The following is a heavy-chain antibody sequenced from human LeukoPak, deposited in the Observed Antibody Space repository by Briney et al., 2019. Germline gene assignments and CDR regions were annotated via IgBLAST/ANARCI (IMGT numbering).Heavy chain of an antibody. J-gene: IGHJ4*02. Sequence: GGSLRLSCAASGFTFSSYGMSWVGQAPGKGVEGVSVISGSGGSTYYAASVKGRFTISRDNSKNPLYLQMNSLRAEDTAVYYCAKDSSGYSDYFDYWGQGTLVTVSS. CDR3: AKDSSGYSDYFDY. V-gene: IGHV3-23*01. D-gene: IGHD3-22*01. CDR2: ISGSGGST. CDR1: GFTFSSYG.